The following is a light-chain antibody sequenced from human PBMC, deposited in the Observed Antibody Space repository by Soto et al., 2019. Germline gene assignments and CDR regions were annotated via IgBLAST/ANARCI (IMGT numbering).Light chain of an antibody. CDR3: CSYSRSFVV. J-gene: IGLJ2*01. Sequence: QSALTQPRSVSGSPGQSVAISCTATSSDVGPDNSVSWYQHHPGKAPKLLIFEVSKRPSGVPDRFSGVKSGNTASLTISGLQAEDEADYYCCSYSRSFVVFGGGTKLTVL. CDR2: EVS. CDR1: SSDVGPDNS. V-gene: IGLV2-11*01.